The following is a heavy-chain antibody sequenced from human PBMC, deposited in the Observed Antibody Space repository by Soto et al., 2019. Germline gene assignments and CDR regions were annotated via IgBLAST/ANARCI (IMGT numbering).Heavy chain of an antibody. V-gene: IGHV4-59*01. D-gene: IGHD2-15*01. CDR3: AREEDGGEGIDY. CDR2: IYYSGST. Sequence: SETLSLTCTVSGGSISSYYWSWIRQPPGKGLEWIGYIYYSGSTNYNPSLKSRVTISVDTSKNQFSLKLSSVTAADTAVYYCAREEDGGEGIDYWGQGTLVTVSS. J-gene: IGHJ4*02. CDR1: GGSISSYY.